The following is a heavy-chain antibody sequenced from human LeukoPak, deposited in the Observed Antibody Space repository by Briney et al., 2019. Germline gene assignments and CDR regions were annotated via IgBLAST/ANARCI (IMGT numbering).Heavy chain of an antibody. J-gene: IGHJ5*01. D-gene: IGHD6-19*01. CDR1: GFAFSFYA. V-gene: IGHV3-23*01. CDR2: INANSGTT. CDR3: AKPISGGLAVTADWFDP. Sequence: GGSLRLSCAASGFAFSFYAMSWLRQPPGKGLEWVSTINANSGTTSYAASVRGRFTISRDNSKNTPYLEVNTLRAEDTAVYYCAKPISGGLAVTADWFDPWGQGTLVVVSS.